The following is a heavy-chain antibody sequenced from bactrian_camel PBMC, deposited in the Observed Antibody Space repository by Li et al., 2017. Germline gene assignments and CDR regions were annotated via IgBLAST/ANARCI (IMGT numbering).Heavy chain of an antibody. V-gene: IGHV3S31*01. D-gene: IGHD3*01. CDR3: ANGLGVTYLSDY. CDR1: GFTFSSYA. CDR2: INRSGGTT. Sequence: VQLVESGGGTVQPGGFLRLSCAASGFTFSSYAMSWVRQARGKGLEWVSGINRSGGTTYYTDSMKGRFTISRDNAKNTLYLQLNSLKTEDTAMYYCANGLGVTYLSDYWGQGTQVTVS. J-gene: IGHJ4*01.